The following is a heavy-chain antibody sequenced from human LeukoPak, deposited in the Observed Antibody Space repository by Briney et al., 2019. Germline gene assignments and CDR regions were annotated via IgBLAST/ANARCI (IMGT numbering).Heavy chain of an antibody. D-gene: IGHD1-26*01. V-gene: IGHV4-59*02. J-gene: IGHJ5*02. CDR1: GVSVNTFF. CDR2: MYYSGSS. Sequence: SETLSLTCTVSGVSVNTFFWSWIRQPPGKGLEWIGYMYYSGSSNYNPSLKSRVTISVDTSKNQFSLKLSSVAAADTAVYYCARDRGAGGWVDPWGQGTLVTVSS. CDR3: ARDRGAGGWVDP.